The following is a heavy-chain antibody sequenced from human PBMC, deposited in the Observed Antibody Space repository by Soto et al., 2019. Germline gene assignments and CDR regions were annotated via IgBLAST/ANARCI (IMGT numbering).Heavy chain of an antibody. CDR1: GFTFSSYG. J-gene: IGHJ6*02. Sequence: GGSLRLSCAASGFTFSSYGMHWVRQAPGKGLEWVAVIWYDGSNKYYADSVKGRFTISRDNSKNTLYLQMNSLRAEDTAVYYCARGSPKDFDWLMYYYYYYGMDVWGQGTTVTVSS. D-gene: IGHD3-9*01. V-gene: IGHV3-33*01. CDR3: ARGSPKDFDWLMYYYYYYGMDV. CDR2: IWYDGSNK.